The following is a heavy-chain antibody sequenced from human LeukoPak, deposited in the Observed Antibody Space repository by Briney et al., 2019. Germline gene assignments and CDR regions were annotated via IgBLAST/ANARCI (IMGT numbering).Heavy chain of an antibody. CDR2: IYYSGST. CDR3: ARGDVVVVPAARGLSTSVWFDP. D-gene: IGHD2-2*01. Sequence: SETLSLTCTVSGGSISSGDYYWSWIRQPPGKGLEWIGYIYYSGSTYYNPSLKSRVTISVDTSKNQFSLKLSSVTAADTAVYYCARGDVVVVPAARGLSTSVWFDPWGQGTLVTVSS. J-gene: IGHJ5*02. V-gene: IGHV4-30-4*01. CDR1: GGSISSGDYY.